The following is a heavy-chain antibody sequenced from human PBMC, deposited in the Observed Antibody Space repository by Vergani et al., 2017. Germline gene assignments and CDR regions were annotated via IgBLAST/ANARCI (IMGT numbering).Heavy chain of an antibody. J-gene: IGHJ4*02. D-gene: IGHD1-26*01. CDR3: ARATPWGSYSGFDY. CDR2: INPNSGGT. Sequence: QVQLVQSGAEVKKPGASVKVSCKASGYTFTGYYMHWVRQAPGQGLEWMGWINPNSGGTNYAQKLQGRVTMTTDTSTRTAYMELRSLRSDDTAVYYCARATPWGSYSGFDYWGQGTLVTVSS. CDR1: GYTFTGYY. V-gene: IGHV1-2*02.